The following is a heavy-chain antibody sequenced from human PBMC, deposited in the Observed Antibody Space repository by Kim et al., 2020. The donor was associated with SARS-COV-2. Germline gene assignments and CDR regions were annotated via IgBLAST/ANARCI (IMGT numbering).Heavy chain of an antibody. CDR1: EFRVSNYW. J-gene: IGHJ4*02. D-gene: IGHD3-16*01. CDR3: LGGPAADH. V-gene: IGHV3-7*01. CDR2: TSPDGRET. Sequence: GGSLRLSCEGSEFRVSNYWMTWVRQGPGKGLEWVGNTSPDGRETYYMDSVKGRFTISRDNAKNFVFLQMNSLRDEDTAIYYCLGGPAADHWGQGTLVTVSS.